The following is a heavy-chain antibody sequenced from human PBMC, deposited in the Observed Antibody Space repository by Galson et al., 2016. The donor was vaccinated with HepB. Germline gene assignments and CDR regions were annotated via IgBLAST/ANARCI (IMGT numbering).Heavy chain of an antibody. J-gene: IGHJ2*01. Sequence: SVKVSCKASGYTFINNDINWVRQATGQGLEWMGWMNAYSGNTGYAQRFQGRVTMTRDTSISTAYMELSNLRSDDTAVYYCARGRVYGSVDGAWYLDLWGRGTLVTISS. D-gene: IGHD3-10*01. V-gene: IGHV1-8*01. CDR3: ARGRVYGSVDGAWYLDL. CDR1: GYTFINND. CDR2: MNAYSGNT.